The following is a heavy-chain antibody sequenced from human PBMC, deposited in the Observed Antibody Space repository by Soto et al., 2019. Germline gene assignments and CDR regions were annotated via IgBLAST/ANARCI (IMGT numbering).Heavy chain of an antibody. CDR3: VRDFFGVTASWVAYDI. J-gene: IGHJ3*02. CDR1: GFSVSDNF. CDR2: IKNSAAT. D-gene: IGHD2-21*02. Sequence: DVQVVESGGDLVQPGGSLRLSCAASGFSVSDNFMSWVRQAPGKGLEWVSIIKNSAATEFADSVKGRFLISIDNSKNTLYLHMNSLRAGDTAVYYCVRDFFGVTASWVAYDIWGRGTKVTVSS. V-gene: IGHV3-66*01.